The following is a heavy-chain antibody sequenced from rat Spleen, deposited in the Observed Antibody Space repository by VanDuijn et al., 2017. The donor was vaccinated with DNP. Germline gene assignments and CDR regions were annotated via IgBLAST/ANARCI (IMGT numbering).Heavy chain of an antibody. CDR2: ISSGGIT. CDR1: GFSLPDYS. Sequence: QVQLKESGPGLVQPSQTLSLTCTASGFSLPDYSVHWVRQPPGKALDWIAAISSGGITFYNSALKSRLSLTRDTSKNQVFLKMNSLQIEDTATYFCSREGQPYYSMDAWGQGTSVTVSS. CDR3: SREGQPYYSMDA. D-gene: IGHD1-1*01. V-gene: IGHV2-6*01. J-gene: IGHJ4*01.